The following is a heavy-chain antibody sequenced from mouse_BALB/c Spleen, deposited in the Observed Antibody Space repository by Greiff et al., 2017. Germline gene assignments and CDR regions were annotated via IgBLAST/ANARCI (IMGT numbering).Heavy chain of an antibody. CDR1: GYTFTSYW. D-gene: IGHD2-1*01. V-gene: IGHV1-69*02. J-gene: IGHJ3*01. CDR2: IDPSDSYT. Sequence: VQLQQPGAELVKPGASVKLSCKASGYTFTSYWMHWVKQRPGQGLEWIGEIDPSDSYTNYNQKFKGKATLTVDKSSSTAYMQLSSLTSEDSAVYYCARERDYGNYFAYWGQGTLVTVSA. CDR3: ARERDYGNYFAY.